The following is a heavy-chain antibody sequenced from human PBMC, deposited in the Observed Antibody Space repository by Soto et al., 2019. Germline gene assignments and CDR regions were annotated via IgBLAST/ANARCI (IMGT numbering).Heavy chain of an antibody. CDR1: GFTFSSYA. CDR3: AKDAPSIKKDSFDI. V-gene: IGHV3-23*01. D-gene: IGHD4-4*01. CDR2: TSGSGGST. J-gene: IGHJ3*02. Sequence: EVQLLESGGGVVQPGGPLRLSCAASGFTFSSYAMSWVRQAPGKGLEWVAATSGSGGSTYYADSVKARFTISRDNSKNTMYLEMKSLGAEDTAVYYCAKDAPSIKKDSFDIWGQGRMVAVS.